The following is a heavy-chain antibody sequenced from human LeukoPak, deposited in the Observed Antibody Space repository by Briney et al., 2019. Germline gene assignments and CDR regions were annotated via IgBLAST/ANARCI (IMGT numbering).Heavy chain of an antibody. D-gene: IGHD3-22*01. J-gene: IGHJ4*02. Sequence: VASVKVSCKAFGYTFSSYGITWVRQAPGHGLEWMGWISGYNGNIKYAQKVQGRVTMTTDTSTSTAYMELRSLRSDDTAVYFCARCQLVIPEAFDYWGQGTLVTVSS. CDR3: ARCQLVIPEAFDY. CDR1: GYTFSSYG. V-gene: IGHV1-18*04. CDR2: ISGYNGNI.